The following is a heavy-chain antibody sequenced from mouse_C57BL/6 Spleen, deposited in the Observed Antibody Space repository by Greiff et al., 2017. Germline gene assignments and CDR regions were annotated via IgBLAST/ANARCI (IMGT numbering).Heavy chain of an antibody. V-gene: IGHV5-4*01. CDR2: ISDGGSYT. D-gene: IGHD1-2*01. J-gene: IGHJ2*01. CDR1: GFTFSSYA. CDR3: ARDNGWAYFDY. Sequence: EVQGVESGGGLVKPGGSLKLSCAASGFTFSSYAMSWVRQTPEKRLEWVATISDGGSYTYYPDNVKGRFTISRDNAKNNLYLQMSHLKSEDTAMXYCARDNGWAYFDYWGQGTTLTVSS.